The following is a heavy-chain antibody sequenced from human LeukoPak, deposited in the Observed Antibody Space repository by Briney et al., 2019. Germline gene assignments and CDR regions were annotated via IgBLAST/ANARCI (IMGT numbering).Heavy chain of an antibody. D-gene: IGHD3-22*01. V-gene: IGHV3-30*02. CDR1: GFTFSNYA. CDR3: AKAATSSGYYSHFDY. CDR2: IWYDGSNK. J-gene: IGHJ4*02. Sequence: GGSLRLSCAASGFTFSNYAMTWARQAPGKGLEWVAVIWYDGSNKYYADSEKGRFTISRDNSKNTLSLQMNSLRAEDTAVYYCAKAATSSGYYSHFDYWGQGTLVTVSS.